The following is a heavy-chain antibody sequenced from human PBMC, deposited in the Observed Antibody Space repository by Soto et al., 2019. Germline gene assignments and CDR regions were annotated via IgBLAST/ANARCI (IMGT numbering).Heavy chain of an antibody. CDR1: PFSVTNNNY. J-gene: IGHJ3*01. D-gene: IGHD2-8*01. CDR3: ARDSRYCTDGGGSIMRDAFAV. CDR2: IYHSGAT. Sequence: QAQLQESGPGLVRPSGTLSLTCTVSPFSVTNNNYWHWVRPSPGKALEWIGEIYHSGATYYNPSLSGRATISMDKSKNQNSLTPTSVTAADTAGYYCARDSRYCTDGGGSIMRDAFAVWGQGTLVTVSS. V-gene: IGHV4-4*02.